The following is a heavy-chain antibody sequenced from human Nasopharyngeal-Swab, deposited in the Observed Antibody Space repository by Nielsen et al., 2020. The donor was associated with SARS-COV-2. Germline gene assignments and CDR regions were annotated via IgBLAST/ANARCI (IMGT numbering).Heavy chain of an antibody. CDR1: GFSFSTYG. CDR3: ARGSSVHAFDV. D-gene: IGHD3-10*01. CDR2: IWYDGSNK. Sequence: GESLKISCAASGFSFSTYGMHWVRQSPVKGLEWLTNIWYDGSNKYCADSVKGRFTVSRDNSKNTLFLEMDSLRAEDTAVYYCARGSSVHAFDVWGQGTEVTVSS. V-gene: IGHV3-33*01. J-gene: IGHJ3*01.